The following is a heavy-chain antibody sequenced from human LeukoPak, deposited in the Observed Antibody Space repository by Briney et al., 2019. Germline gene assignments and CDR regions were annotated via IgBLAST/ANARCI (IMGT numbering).Heavy chain of an antibody. J-gene: IGHJ6*03. CDR1: GYSFTRYW. Sequence: GESLKISCKGSGYSFTRYWIGWVRQMPGKGLEWMGIIYPADSDIRYSPSFRGQVTISADKSISTAYLQWSSLKASDTAMYYCARQSGDYSYYYYMDVWGKGTTVTISS. CDR2: IYPADSDI. CDR3: ARQSGDYSYYYYMDV. D-gene: IGHD2-21*02. V-gene: IGHV5-51*01.